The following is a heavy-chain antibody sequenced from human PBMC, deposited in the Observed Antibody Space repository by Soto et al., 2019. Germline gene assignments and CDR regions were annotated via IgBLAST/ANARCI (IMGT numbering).Heavy chain of an antibody. CDR1: GGSISSRGYY. V-gene: IGHV4-31*03. CDR3: ARCSVGHYNSSGYYFVDL. J-gene: IGHJ5*02. CDR2: IYYSGIT. D-gene: IGHD3-22*01. Sequence: QVQLQESGPRLVKPSQTLSLTCTVSGGSISSRGYYWTWIRQHPGKGLEWIGYIYYSGITYYSPSLKSRVSISIDTSKNQFSLNLNSVAAADTAVYYCARCSVGHYNSSGYYFVDLWGQGTLVTVSS.